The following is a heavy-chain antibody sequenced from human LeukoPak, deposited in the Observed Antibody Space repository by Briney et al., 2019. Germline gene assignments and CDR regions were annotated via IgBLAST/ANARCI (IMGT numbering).Heavy chain of an antibody. Sequence: GGSLRLSCAASGFTFSSYWMHWVRQAAGKGLVWVSRTNNDGRSTSYADSVKGRLTISRDSAKNTLYLQMNSLRAEDTAVYYCARGGSSSWYIGLDYWGQGTLVTVSS. CDR3: ARGGSSSWYIGLDY. J-gene: IGHJ4*02. D-gene: IGHD6-13*01. V-gene: IGHV3-74*01. CDR2: TNNDGRST. CDR1: GFTFSSYW.